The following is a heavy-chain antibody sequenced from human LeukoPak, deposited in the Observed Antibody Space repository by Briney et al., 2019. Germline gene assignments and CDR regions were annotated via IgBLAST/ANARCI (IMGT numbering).Heavy chain of an antibody. V-gene: IGHV3-49*04. J-gene: IGHJ5*01. CDR3: TRGRVTSLDS. CDR2: IRSGPFGATT. D-gene: IGHD2-21*02. Sequence: GGSLRLSCSASGFTFVDEAVNWVRQAPGKGLEWVGFIRSGPFGATTEYAASVRGRFSISRDDSETIAYLQVNSLKTEDTAVYYCTRGRVTSLDSWGQGTLVTVSS. CDR1: GFTFVDEA.